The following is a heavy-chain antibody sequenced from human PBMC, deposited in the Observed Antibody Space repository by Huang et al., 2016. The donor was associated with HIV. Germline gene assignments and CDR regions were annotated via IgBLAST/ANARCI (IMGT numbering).Heavy chain of an antibody. Sequence: QVQLVQSGAEVKKPGSSVKVSCKASGGTFSNYAISWVRQAPGPGLEWMGGIIPIFGTANYAQKFQGRVTITADESTSTAYMELSSLRSEDTAVYYCARDSPPNWYYDSSGYYANWGQGTLVTVSS. D-gene: IGHD3-22*01. CDR3: ARDSPPNWYYDSSGYYAN. J-gene: IGHJ4*02. CDR1: GGTFSNYA. CDR2: IIPIFGTA. V-gene: IGHV1-69*13.